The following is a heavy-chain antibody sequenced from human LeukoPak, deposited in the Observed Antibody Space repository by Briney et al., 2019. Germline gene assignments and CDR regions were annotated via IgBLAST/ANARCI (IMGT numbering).Heavy chain of an antibody. V-gene: IGHV3-48*03. D-gene: IGHD6-19*01. J-gene: IGHJ4*02. CDR1: GFTFSSYE. Sequence: AGGSLRLSCAASGFTFSSYEMNWVRQAPGKGLEWVSYISSSGSTIYYADSVKGRFTISRDNAKNSLYLQMNSLRAEDTAVYYCAREGSSGWFGNFDYWGQGTLVTVSS. CDR2: ISSSGSTI. CDR3: AREGSSGWFGNFDY.